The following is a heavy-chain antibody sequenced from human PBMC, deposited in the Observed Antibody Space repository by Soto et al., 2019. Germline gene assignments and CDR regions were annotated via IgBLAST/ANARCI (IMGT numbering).Heavy chain of an antibody. CDR3: ARANYDLSFNGPYKPYYMDV. CDR2: ISAYNGNT. CDR1: GYTFTSYG. V-gene: IGHV1-18*01. Sequence: ASVKVSCKASGYTFTSYGISWVRQAPGQGLEWMGWISAYNGNTNYAQKLQGRVTMTTDTSTSTAYMELRSLRSDDTAVYYCARANYDLSFNGPYKPYYMDVWGKVTTVTVSS. J-gene: IGHJ6*03. D-gene: IGHD3-3*01.